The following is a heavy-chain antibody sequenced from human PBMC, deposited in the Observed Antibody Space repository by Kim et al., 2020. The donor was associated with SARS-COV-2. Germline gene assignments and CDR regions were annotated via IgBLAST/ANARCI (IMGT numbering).Heavy chain of an antibody. Sequence: GGSLRLSCAASGFTFSSYGMHWVRQAPGKGLEWVAVIWYDGSNKYYADSVKGRFTISRDNSKNTLYLQMNSLRAEDTAVYYCARDRVVAATMYYYYGMDVWGQGSTVTVSS. CDR1: GFTFSSYG. D-gene: IGHD2-15*01. J-gene: IGHJ6*02. CDR3: ARDRVVAATMYYYYGMDV. V-gene: IGHV3-33*01. CDR2: IWYDGSNK.